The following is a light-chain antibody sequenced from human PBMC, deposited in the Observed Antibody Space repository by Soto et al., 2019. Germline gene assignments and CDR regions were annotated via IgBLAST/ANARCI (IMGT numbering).Light chain of an antibody. V-gene: IGLV2-23*01. CDR3: CSYVGATTYV. CDR1: SSNLGSYNL. CDR2: EGT. J-gene: IGLJ1*01. Sequence: QSALTQPASVSGSPGQSITLSCTGTSSNLGSYNLVSWYQQHPGKAPQLMIYEGTKRPSGVSDRFSGSRSGNTASLTISGLQADDEADYYCCSYVGATTYVFGSGTKLTVL.